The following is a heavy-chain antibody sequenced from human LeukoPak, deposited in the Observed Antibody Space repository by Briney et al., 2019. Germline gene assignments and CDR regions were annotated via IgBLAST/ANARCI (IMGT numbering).Heavy chain of an antibody. CDR2: ISAYNGNT. CDR3: ARGRITIFGVVTPHFDY. D-gene: IGHD3-3*01. CDR1: GCTFTGCG. Sequence: AASVKVSCKASGCTFTGCGISWVRQAPGQGLEWMGWISAYNGNTNYAQKLQGRVTMTTDTSTSTAYMELRSLRSDDTAVYYCARGRITIFGVVTPHFDYWGQGTLVTVSS. V-gene: IGHV1-18*04. J-gene: IGHJ4*02.